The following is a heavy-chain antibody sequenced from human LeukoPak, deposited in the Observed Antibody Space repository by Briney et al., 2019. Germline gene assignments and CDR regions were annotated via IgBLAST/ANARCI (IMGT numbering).Heavy chain of an antibody. J-gene: IGHJ4*02. CDR1: GFTFSSYG. D-gene: IGHD3-10*01. CDR2: ISGSGGST. CDR3: AKDYKGVWLAYGSGSLESDY. V-gene: IGHV3-23*01. Sequence: PGGSLRLSCAASGFTFSSYGMSWVRQAPGKGLEWISSISGSGGSTYYADSVKGRFTISRDNSKNTLYLQVNSLRAEDTAVYYCAKDYKGVWLAYGSGSLESDYWGQGTLVAVSS.